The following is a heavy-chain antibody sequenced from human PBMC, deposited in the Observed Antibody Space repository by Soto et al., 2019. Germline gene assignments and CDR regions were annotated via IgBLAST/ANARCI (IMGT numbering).Heavy chain of an antibody. CDR3: ARATRGYSYGASDY. CDR1: GGSVSSDNYY. V-gene: IGHV4-61*01. J-gene: IGHJ4*02. D-gene: IGHD5-18*01. Sequence: QAQLQESGPGLVKPSETLSLTCTVSGGSVSSDNYYWSWIRQPPGKGLEWIGCICNSGNTNYNPSLRSRVTMSVDTSKNQFSLKLTSVTAADTAVYYCARATRGYSYGASDYWGQGTLVTVSS. CDR2: ICNSGNT.